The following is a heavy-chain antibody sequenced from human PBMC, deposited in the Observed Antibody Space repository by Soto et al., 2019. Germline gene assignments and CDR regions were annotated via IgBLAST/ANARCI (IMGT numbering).Heavy chain of an antibody. J-gene: IGHJ4*01. CDR2: VFYSGTA. Sequence: QLQLRESGPGLVRPSETLSLTCILSGDSMRRSDRYWAWIRQLPGKVLAWIGSVFYSGTAYYYPSLEETVAMPIAPSKTQASLVLTTVTAAATATYLCVRQGSFEQLVRSFDHWGCGILVSVSS. V-gene: IGHV4-39*01. CDR3: VRQGSFEQLVRSFDH. D-gene: IGHD1-1*01. CDR1: GDSMRRSDRY.